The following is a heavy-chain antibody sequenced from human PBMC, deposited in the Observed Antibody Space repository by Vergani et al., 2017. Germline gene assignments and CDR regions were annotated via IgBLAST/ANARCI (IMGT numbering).Heavy chain of an antibody. CDR1: GFSLSTSGVG. CDR2: IYWDDDK. V-gene: IGHV2-5*02. CDR3: AHSSGGYYFDY. Sequence: QITLMESGPTLVKPTQTLTLTCTFSGFSLSTSGVGVGWIRQPPGKALVWLALIYWDDDKRYSPSLKSSLTITKDTSKNQVVLTMTNMDPVDTATYYWAHSSGGYYFDYWGQGTLVTVSS. D-gene: IGHD4-23*01. J-gene: IGHJ4*02.